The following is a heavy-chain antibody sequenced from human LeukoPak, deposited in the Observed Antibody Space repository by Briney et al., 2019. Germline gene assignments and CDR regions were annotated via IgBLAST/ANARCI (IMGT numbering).Heavy chain of an antibody. D-gene: IGHD2-21*02. Sequence: ASVKVSCKASGYTFTSYGINWVRQAPGQGLEWMGWISAYNGNTNYAQKLQGRVTMTTDTSTSTAYMELRSLRSDDTAVYYCARARVAYCGGDCYSPSEYYYGMDVWGQGTTVTVSS. V-gene: IGHV1-18*01. CDR3: ARARVAYCGGDCYSPSEYYYGMDV. CDR1: GYTFTSYG. J-gene: IGHJ6*02. CDR2: ISAYNGNT.